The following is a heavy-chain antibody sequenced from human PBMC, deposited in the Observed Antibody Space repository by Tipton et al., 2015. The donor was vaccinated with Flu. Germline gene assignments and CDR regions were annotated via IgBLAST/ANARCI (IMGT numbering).Heavy chain of an antibody. CDR3: VRDETSVKWGP. CDR1: SFTFSDNW. Sequence: GSLRLSCTVSSFTFSDNWMNWVRQAPGKGLEWVANIKPDGSEKNYVDSVKGRFTISRDNVKNSLYLQMNNLRAEDTAVYFCVRDETSVKWGPWGQGTLVTVSS. D-gene: IGHD4-11*01. CDR2: IKPDGSEK. V-gene: IGHV3-7*01. J-gene: IGHJ5*02.